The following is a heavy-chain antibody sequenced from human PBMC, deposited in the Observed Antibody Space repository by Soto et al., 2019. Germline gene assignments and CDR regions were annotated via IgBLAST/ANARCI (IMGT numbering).Heavy chain of an antibody. CDR1: GGSISSYY. CDR2: IYYSGST. Sequence: QVQLQESGPGLVKPSETLSLTCTVSGGSISSYYWSWIRQPPGKGLEWIGYIYYSGSTNYNPSLRMRFPIPVDTSKNQSSLRLSSVTAADTAVYSCARMGDSVWGSYIYPFASWGQGTLVTVSS. J-gene: IGHJ4*02. D-gene: IGHD3-16*01. V-gene: IGHV4-59*01. CDR3: ARMGDSVWGSYIYPFAS.